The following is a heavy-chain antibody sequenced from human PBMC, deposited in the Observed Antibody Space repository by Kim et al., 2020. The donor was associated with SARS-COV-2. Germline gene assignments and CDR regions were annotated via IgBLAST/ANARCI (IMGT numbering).Heavy chain of an antibody. CDR2: ISAYNGNT. V-gene: IGHV1-18*01. CDR1: GYTFTSYG. Sequence: ASVKVSCKASGYTFTSYGISWVRQAPGQGLEWMGWISAYNGNTNYAQKLQGRVTMTTDTSTSTAYMELRSLRSDDTAVYYCARYDQWGYSNYGMDVWGQGTTVTVSS. D-gene: IGHD4-4*01. CDR3: ARYDQWGYSNYGMDV. J-gene: IGHJ6*02.